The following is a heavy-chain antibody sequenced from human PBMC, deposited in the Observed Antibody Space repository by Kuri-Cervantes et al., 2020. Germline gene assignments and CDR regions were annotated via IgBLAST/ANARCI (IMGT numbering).Heavy chain of an antibody. V-gene: IGHV1-18*01. CDR1: GYTFTSYG. D-gene: IGHD3-10*01. CDR2: ISAYNGNT. J-gene: IGHJ6*02. Sequence: ASVKVSCKASGYTFTSYGISWVRQAPGQGLEWMGWISAYNGNTNYAQKLQGRVTMTTDTSTSTAYMELRSLRSEDTAVYYCAKDFSEDYGSGAYYYYYGMDVWGQGTTVTVSS. CDR3: AKDFSEDYGSGAYYYYYGMDV.